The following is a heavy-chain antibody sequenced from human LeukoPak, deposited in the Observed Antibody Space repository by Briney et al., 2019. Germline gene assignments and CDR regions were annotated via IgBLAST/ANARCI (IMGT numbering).Heavy chain of an antibody. V-gene: IGHV1-69*05. CDR1: GGTFSSCA. D-gene: IGHD3-3*01. CDR3: ARGPGAQSGYLELAANYYYYMDV. CDR2: IIPIFGTA. Sequence: SVKVSCKASGGTFSSCAISWVRQAPGQGLEWMGGIIPIFGTANYAQKFQGRVTITTDESTSTAYMELSSLRSEDTAVYYCARGPGAQSGYLELAANYYYYMDVWGKGTTVTVSS. J-gene: IGHJ6*03.